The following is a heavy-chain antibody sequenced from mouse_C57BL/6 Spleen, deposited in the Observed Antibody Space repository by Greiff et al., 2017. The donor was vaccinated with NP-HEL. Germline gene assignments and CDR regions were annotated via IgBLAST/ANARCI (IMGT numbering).Heavy chain of an antibody. CDR1: GYTFTDYN. V-gene: IGHV1-18*01. CDR2: INPNNGGT. D-gene: IGHD2-1*01. J-gene: IGHJ2*01. CDR3: ARWGVIRGDFDY. Sequence: EVQLQQSGPELVKPGASVKIPCKASGYTFTDYNMDWAKQSHGKSLEWIGDINPNNGGTIYNQKFKGKATLTVDKSSSTAYMELRSLTSEDTAVYYCARWGVIRGDFDYWGQGTTLTVSS.